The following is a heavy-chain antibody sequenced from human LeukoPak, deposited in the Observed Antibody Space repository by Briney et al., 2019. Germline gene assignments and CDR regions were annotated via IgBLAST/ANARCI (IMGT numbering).Heavy chain of an antibody. CDR3: ARSYYYDSSGYYPEAFDI. V-gene: IGHV3-7*01. J-gene: IGHJ3*02. CDR2: IKQDGSEK. D-gene: IGHD3-22*01. CDR1: GFTFSSYW. Sequence: PGGSLRLSCAASGFTFSSYWMSWVRQAPGKGLEWVANIKQDGSEKYYVDSVKGRFTISRDNAKNSLYLQMNSLRAEDTAVYYCARSYYYDSSGYYPEAFDIWGQGTMVTVSS.